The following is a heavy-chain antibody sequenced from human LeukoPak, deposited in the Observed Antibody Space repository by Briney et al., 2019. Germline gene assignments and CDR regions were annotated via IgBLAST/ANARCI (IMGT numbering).Heavy chain of an antibody. J-gene: IGHJ4*02. CDR3: ARDDYGAVDY. D-gene: IGHD4-17*01. CDR1: GYSSATYW. CDR2: IYPRDSDT. Sequence: GESLKISCKGSGYSSATYWIGWVRQMPGKGLEWMGIIYPRDSDTRYSPSFQGQVTISADKSISTAYLQWSSLKASDTAMYYCARDDYGAVDYWGQGTLVTVSS. V-gene: IGHV5-51*01.